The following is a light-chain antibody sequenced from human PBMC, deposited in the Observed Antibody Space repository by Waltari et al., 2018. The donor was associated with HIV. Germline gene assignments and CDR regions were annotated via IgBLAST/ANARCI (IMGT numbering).Light chain of an antibody. CDR3: SSYSGRNRSVI. CDR2: EVT. J-gene: IGLJ2*01. CDR1: SSDVGGHSY. V-gene: IGLV2-8*01. Sequence: QSALTQPPSASGSPGQAVTIPCPGTSSDVGGHSYVPWYQQHPGKAPNLIISEVTKRPSGVPDRFSGSKSGNTASLTVSGLQAEDEGDYFCSSYSGRNRSVIFGGGTRVTVL.